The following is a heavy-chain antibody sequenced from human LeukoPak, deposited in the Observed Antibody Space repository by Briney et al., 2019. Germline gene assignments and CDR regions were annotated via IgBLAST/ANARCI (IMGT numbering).Heavy chain of an antibody. Sequence: GGSLRLSCVASGFTFRTCLMSWVCQALGKGMEWVSTISISDGSTYYADSEKGRFTISRDNSKNTRFLQMNSMKSEDTAIYYCAKRPHCTGPGSYLIEYWGQGTLVTVSS. J-gene: IGHJ4*02. D-gene: IGHD2-8*02. CDR1: GFTFRTCL. CDR3: AKRPHCTGPGSYLIEY. V-gene: IGHV3-23*01. CDR2: ISISDGST.